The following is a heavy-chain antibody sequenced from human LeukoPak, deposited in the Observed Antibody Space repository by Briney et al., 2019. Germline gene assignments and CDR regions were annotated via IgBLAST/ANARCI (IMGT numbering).Heavy chain of an antibody. CDR2: IYPNSGGT. V-gene: IGHV1-2*02. CDR3: ARHYYDSGGYNSAFDY. Sequence: ASVKVSCKASGYTFSGHYMHWVRQAPGQGLEWMGWIYPNSGGTNYAQKLQGRVTMTTDTSTGTAYMELRSLRSDDTAVYYCARHYYDSGGYNSAFDYWGQGTLVTVSS. CDR1: GYTFSGHY. J-gene: IGHJ4*02. D-gene: IGHD3-22*01.